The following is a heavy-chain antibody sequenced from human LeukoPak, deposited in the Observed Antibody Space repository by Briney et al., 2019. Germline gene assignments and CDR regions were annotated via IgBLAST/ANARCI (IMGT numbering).Heavy chain of an antibody. CDR3: AKSPSGRSRISRFDY. Sequence: GGSLRLSCAASGFTFSSYGMHWVRQAPGKGLEWVAIISYDGSNKYYADSVNGRFTISRDNSKNTLSLQMNSLRAEDTAMYYCAKSPSGRSRISRFDYWGQGILVTVSS. V-gene: IGHV3-30*18. CDR2: ISYDGSNK. D-gene: IGHD1-26*01. J-gene: IGHJ4*02. CDR1: GFTFSSYG.